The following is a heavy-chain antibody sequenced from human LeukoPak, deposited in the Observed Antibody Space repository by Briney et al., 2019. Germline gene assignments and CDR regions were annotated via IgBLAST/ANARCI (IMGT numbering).Heavy chain of an antibody. D-gene: IGHD6-13*01. CDR1: GFTFSTYA. V-gene: IGHV3-23*01. J-gene: IGHJ4*02. CDR2: ISGSGGST. Sequence: GGSLRLSCAASGFTFSTYAMSWVRQAPGKGLEWVSFISGSGGSTFYAESVKGRFTISRDNSKNTLYLQMNSLRAEDTAVYYCAKGVGSSSSNPIDYWGQGTLVTVSS. CDR3: AKGVGSSSSNPIDY.